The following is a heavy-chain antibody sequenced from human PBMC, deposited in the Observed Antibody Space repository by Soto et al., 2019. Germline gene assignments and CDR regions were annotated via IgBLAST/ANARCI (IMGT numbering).Heavy chain of an antibody. CDR1: GFTXSSYA. Sequence: LRLXCAASGFTXSSYAMHWVRQAPGKGLERVXVISYDGSNKYYADSVKGRFTISRDNSKNTLYLQMNSLRAEDTAVYYCARDSYGSGSYYPLFYYYYGMDVWGQGTTVTVSS. CDR3: ARDSYGSGSYYPLFYYYYGMDV. CDR2: ISYDGSNK. V-gene: IGHV3-30-3*01. J-gene: IGHJ6*02. D-gene: IGHD3-10*01.